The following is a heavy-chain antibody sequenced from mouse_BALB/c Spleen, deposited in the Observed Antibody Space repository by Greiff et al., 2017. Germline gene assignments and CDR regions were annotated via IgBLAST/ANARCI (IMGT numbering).Heavy chain of an antibody. CDR2: IYPYNGGT. Sequence: VQLQQSGPELVKPGASVKISCKASGYTFTDYNMHWVKQSHGKSLEWIGYIYPYNGGTGYNQKFKSKATLTVDNSSSTAYMELRSLTSEDSAVYYCARSTYYRYDYFYYWGQGTTLTVSS. CDR3: ARSTYYRYDYFYY. CDR1: GYTFTDYN. V-gene: IGHV1S29*02. D-gene: IGHD2-14*01. J-gene: IGHJ2*01.